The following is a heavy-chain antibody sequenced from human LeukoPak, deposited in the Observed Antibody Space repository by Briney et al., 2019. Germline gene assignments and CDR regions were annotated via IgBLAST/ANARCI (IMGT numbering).Heavy chain of an antibody. J-gene: IGHJ4*02. Sequence: SGGSLRLSCAASGFTFSGSAMHWVHQASGKGLEWVGRIRSKANSYATAYAASVKGRFTISRDDSKNTAYLQMNSLKTEDTAVYYCTRHGSGSYLTFDYWGQGTLVTVSS. V-gene: IGHV3-73*01. D-gene: IGHD3-10*01. CDR1: GFTFSGSA. CDR3: TRHGSGSYLTFDY. CDR2: IRSKANSYAT.